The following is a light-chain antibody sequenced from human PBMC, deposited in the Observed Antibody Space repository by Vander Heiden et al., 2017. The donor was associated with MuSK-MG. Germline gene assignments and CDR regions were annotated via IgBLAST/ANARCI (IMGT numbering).Light chain of an antibody. J-gene: IGLJ2*01. V-gene: IGLV1-51*01. Sequence: SVLTLPPSVSAAPGWKVSMSGSGSSSNIGNNYVSWYRQHPGAAPQVVIYDNDQRPSAIPDRVCGSKSSTAATLGITGSQTGDEADYFCGTWDGRVSAVVFGGGTKLTVL. CDR1: SSNIGNNY. CDR3: GTWDGRVSAVV. CDR2: DND.